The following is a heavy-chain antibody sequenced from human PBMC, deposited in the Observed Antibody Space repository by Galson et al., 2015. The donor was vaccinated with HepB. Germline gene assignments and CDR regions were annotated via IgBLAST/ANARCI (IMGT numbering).Heavy chain of an antibody. Sequence: AEVKKPGASVKVSCKASGGTFSIYAISWVRQAPGQGLEWMGGIIPIFGTANYAQKFQGRVTITADESTSTAYMELSSLRSEDTAVYYCARFIVGASPPTTYFDYWGQGTLVTVSS. J-gene: IGHJ4*02. CDR1: GGTFSIYA. V-gene: IGHV1-69*13. D-gene: IGHD1-26*01. CDR2: IIPIFGTA. CDR3: ARFIVGASPPTTYFDY.